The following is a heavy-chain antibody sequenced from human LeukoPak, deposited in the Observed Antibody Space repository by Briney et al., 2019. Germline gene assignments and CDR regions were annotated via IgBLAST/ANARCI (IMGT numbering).Heavy chain of an antibody. J-gene: IGHJ4*02. CDR1: YYTFTSYG. Sequence: ASVKVSCKASYYTFTSYGVTWVRQAPGQGLEWMGWINAYNGNPSYAQNFPGRVTMTTDTSTSTGYLEIRSLRSDDTAVYYCATALIDNSSAYWGQGTLVTVSP. V-gene: IGHV1-18*01. CDR2: INAYNGNP. CDR3: ATALIDNSSAY. D-gene: IGHD6-13*01.